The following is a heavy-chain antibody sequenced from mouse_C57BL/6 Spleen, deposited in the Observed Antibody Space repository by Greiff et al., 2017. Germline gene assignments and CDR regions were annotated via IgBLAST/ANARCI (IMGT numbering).Heavy chain of an antibody. J-gene: IGHJ2*01. CDR3: AREGTVVATDYFDY. CDR2: IDPSDSYT. D-gene: IGHD1-1*01. Sequence: QVQLKQPGAELVRPGTSVKLSCKASGYTFTSYWMHWVKQRPGQGLEWIGVIDPSDSYTNYNQKFKGKATLTVDTSSSTAYMQLSSLTSEDSAVYYCAREGTVVATDYFDYWGQGTTLTVSS. CDR1: GYTFTSYW. V-gene: IGHV1-59*01.